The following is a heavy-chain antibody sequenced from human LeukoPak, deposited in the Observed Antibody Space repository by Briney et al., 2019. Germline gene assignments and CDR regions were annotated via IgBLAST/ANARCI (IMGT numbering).Heavy chain of an antibody. Sequence: SETLSLTCTVTGGSISSSSYSWGWIRQPPGKGLEWNGSIYYSGSTYYNPSLKSRVTISVDTSKNQFSLKLSSVTAADTAVYYCARLKAMATTAYFDYWGQGTLVTVSS. CDR1: GGSISSSSYS. V-gene: IGHV4-39*01. D-gene: IGHD5-24*01. CDR2: IYYSGST. J-gene: IGHJ4*02. CDR3: ARLKAMATTAYFDY.